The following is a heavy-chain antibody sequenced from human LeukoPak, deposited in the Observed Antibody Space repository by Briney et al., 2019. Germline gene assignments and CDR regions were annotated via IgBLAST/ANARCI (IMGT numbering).Heavy chain of an antibody. Sequence: PSGTLSLTCTVYGASISSSYWSWVRQPPGKRLEWIGFIYYNGNTNSNPSLKSRVTISADTSKNQFSLKLTSVTAADTAVYYCVRGNYDNRGYSNAFDIWGQGAMVTVSS. CDR2: IYYNGNT. D-gene: IGHD3-22*01. CDR1: GASISSSY. V-gene: IGHV4-59*01. CDR3: VRGNYDNRGYSNAFDI. J-gene: IGHJ3*02.